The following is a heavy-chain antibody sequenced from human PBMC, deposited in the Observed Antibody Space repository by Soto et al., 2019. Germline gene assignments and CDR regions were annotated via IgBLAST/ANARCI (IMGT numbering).Heavy chain of an antibody. J-gene: IGHJ6*02. D-gene: IGHD5-18*01. CDR1: GYSISSGYY. Sequence: SETLSLTCSVSGYSISSGYYWAWIRQPPGKGLEWIATIYHNGRTYYNPVLKSRVIISVDTSKNQFSLNLSSVTAADTAVYYCARDRLMATAGTARHYFGLDVWGQGTTVTVSS. CDR2: IYHNGRT. V-gene: IGHV4-38-2*02. CDR3: ARDRLMATAGTARHYFGLDV.